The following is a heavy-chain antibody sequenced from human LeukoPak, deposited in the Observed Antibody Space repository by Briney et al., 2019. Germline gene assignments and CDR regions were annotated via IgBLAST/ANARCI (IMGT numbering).Heavy chain of an antibody. CDR1: GGSFSGYY. CDR3: ARRGYYDSRGWFDP. Sequence: ASETLSLTCAVYGGSFSGYYWGWIRQPPGKGLERIGRIYYSGSTNYNPSLKSRVTMSVDTSKNQFSLKLRSVTAADTAVYYCARRGYYDSRGWFDPWGQGTLVTVSS. V-gene: IGHV4-34*01. D-gene: IGHD3-22*01. J-gene: IGHJ5*02. CDR2: IYYSGST.